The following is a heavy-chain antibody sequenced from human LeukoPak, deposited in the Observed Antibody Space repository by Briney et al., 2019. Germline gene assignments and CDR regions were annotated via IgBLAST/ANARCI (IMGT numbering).Heavy chain of an antibody. V-gene: IGHV1-58*01. J-gene: IGHJ4*02. CDR2: IVVGSGNT. CDR3: AADPHGSGSIDY. CDR1: GFTFTSSA. D-gene: IGHD3-10*01. Sequence: TSVKVSCKASGFTFTSSAVQWVRQARGQRLEWIGWIVVGSGNTNYAQKFQERVTITRDMSTSTAYMELSSLRSEDTAVYYCAADPHGSGSIDYWGQGTLVTVSS.